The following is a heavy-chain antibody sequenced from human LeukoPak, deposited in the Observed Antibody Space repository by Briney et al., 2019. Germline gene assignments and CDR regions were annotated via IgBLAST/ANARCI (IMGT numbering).Heavy chain of an antibody. CDR3: ARDSVLLWFGEFSGPNWFDP. D-gene: IGHD3-10*01. J-gene: IGHJ5*02. V-gene: IGHV1-46*01. CDR2: INPSGGST. Sequence: GASVKVSCKASGYIFITYYIHWVRQAPGLGLEWMGFINPSGGSTSYAQKFQGRVTMTRDTSISTAYMELSRLRSDDTAVYYCARDSVLLWFGEFSGPNWFDPWGQGTLVTVSS. CDR1: GYIFITYY.